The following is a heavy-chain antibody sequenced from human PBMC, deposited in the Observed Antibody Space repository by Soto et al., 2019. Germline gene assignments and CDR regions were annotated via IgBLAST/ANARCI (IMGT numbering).Heavy chain of an antibody. D-gene: IGHD5-18*01. CDR2: ISWNSGSI. V-gene: IGHV3-9*01. CDR1: GFTFDDFA. CDR3: AKANTAMVTDYYYAMDF. Sequence: GGSLRLSCAASGFTFDDFAMHWVRQAPGKGLEWVSGISWNSGSIGYADSVKGRFTISRDNAKNSLYLQMNSLRAEDTALYYCAKANTAMVTDYYYAMDFWGQGTKLTVSS. J-gene: IGHJ6*02.